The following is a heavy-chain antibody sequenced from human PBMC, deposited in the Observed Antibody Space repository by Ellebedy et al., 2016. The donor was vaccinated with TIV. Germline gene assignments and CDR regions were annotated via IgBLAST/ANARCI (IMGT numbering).Heavy chain of an antibody. CDR3: ARDESTDSGAHFDA. Sequence: GGSLRLXXVVSGFTFSNFWIHWVRQAPGKGLVWVSRANPTGSGIRYADSVKGRFTISRDNAKNTVYLQMNSLRAEDTAVYYCARDESTDSGAHFDAWGQGTLVAVSS. D-gene: IGHD1-26*01. CDR2: ANPTGSGI. J-gene: IGHJ4*02. V-gene: IGHV3-74*01. CDR1: GFTFSNFW.